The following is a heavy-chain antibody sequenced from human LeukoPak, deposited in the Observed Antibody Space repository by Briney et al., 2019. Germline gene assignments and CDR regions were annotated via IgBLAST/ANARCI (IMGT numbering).Heavy chain of an antibody. CDR2: IKQDGSEK. J-gene: IGHJ4*02. Sequence: PGESLRLSCAASGFTFSSYWMSWVRQAPGKGREWVANIKQDGSEKYYVDSVKGRFTISRDNAKNSLYLQMNSLRAEDTAVYYCARDFWGSSFDYWGQGTLVTVSS. CDR1: GFTFSSYW. V-gene: IGHV3-7*01. D-gene: IGHD3-16*01. CDR3: ARDFWGSSFDY.